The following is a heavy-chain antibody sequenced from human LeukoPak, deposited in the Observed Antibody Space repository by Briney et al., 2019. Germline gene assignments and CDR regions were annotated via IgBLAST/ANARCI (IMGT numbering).Heavy chain of an antibody. Sequence: GGSLRLSCAASGFTFSSYSMNWVRQAPGKGLEWVSSISSSSSYIYYADSVKGRFTISRDNAKNSLYLQMNSLRAEDTAVYYCAKGDILGVVIHWGQGTLVTVSS. CDR1: GFTFSSYS. D-gene: IGHD3-3*01. V-gene: IGHV3-21*04. CDR2: ISSSSSYI. J-gene: IGHJ4*02. CDR3: AKGDILGVVIH.